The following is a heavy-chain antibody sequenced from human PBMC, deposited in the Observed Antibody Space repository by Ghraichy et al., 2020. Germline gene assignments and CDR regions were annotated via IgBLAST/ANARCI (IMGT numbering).Heavy chain of an antibody. Sequence: SQTLSLTCAVYGGSFSGYYWNWIRQPPGKGLEWIGEMNHSGSTNSNPSLKSRVSISVDASKNQFSLKLSSVTAADTAVYYCASLAAAAIYYDYTMDVWGQGTTVTVSS. CDR3: ASLAAAAIYYDYTMDV. CDR2: MNHSGST. D-gene: IGHD2-2*01. V-gene: IGHV4-34*01. CDR1: GGSFSGYY. J-gene: IGHJ6*02.